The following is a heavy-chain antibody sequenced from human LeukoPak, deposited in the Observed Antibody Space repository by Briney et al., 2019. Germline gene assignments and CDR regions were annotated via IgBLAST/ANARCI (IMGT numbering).Heavy chain of an antibody. CDR1: GYTFTSYY. V-gene: IGHV1-46*01. CDR2: INPSGGST. D-gene: IGHD3-10*01. Sequence: ASVKVSCKASGYTFTSYYMHWVRQSPGQGLEWMGIINPSGGSTSYAQKFQGRVTMTRDTSTSTVYMELSSLRSEDTAVYYCARILKVRGAPGPFDYWGQGTLVTVSS. J-gene: IGHJ4*02. CDR3: ARILKVRGAPGPFDY.